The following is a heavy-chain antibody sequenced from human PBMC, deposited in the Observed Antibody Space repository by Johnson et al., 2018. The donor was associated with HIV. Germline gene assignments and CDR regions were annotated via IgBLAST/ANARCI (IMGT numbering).Heavy chain of an antibody. V-gene: IGHV3-20*04. J-gene: IGHJ3*02. D-gene: IGHD1-26*01. CDR2: INWNGGST. CDR3: ATGENLKWELRFVDAFDI. Sequence: EVQLVESGGGVVQPGRSLRLSCAASGFTFSTYAMHWVRQVPGKGLEWVSGINWNGGSTGYADSVKGRFTISRDNAKNSLYLQMNSLRAEDTALYYCATGENLKWELRFVDAFDIWGQGTMVTVSS. CDR1: GFTFSTYA.